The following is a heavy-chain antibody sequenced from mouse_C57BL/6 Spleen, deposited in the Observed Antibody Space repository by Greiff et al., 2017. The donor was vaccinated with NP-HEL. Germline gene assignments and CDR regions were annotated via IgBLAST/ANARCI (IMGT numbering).Heavy chain of an antibody. CDR3: TIYYGSSGPHYYAMDY. CDR2: IYPGNSDT. V-gene: IGHV1-5*01. CDR1: GYTFTSYW. Sequence: EVQLQQSGTVLARPGASVKMSCKTSGYTFTSYWMHWVKQRPGQGLEWIGAIYPGNSDTSYNQKFKGKAKLTAVTSASTAYMELSSLTNEDSAVYYCTIYYGSSGPHYYAMDYWGQGTSVTVSS. J-gene: IGHJ4*01. D-gene: IGHD1-1*01.